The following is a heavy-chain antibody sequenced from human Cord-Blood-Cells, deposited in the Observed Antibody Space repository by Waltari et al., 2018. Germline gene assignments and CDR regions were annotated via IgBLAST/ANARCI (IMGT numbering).Heavy chain of an antibody. CDR2: IYYSGGT. CDR3: ARAGSGWYFDY. J-gene: IGHJ4*02. D-gene: IGHD6-19*01. Sequence: QVQLQESGPGLVKPSETLSLTCTVSGGSVSSGSYYWSWIRQPPGKGLEWVGYIYYSGGTNYNPPLKSRATISGSTSKNQFSMQLSSVTAGDTVVYYCARAGSGWYFDYWGQGTLVTVSS. V-gene: IGHV4-61*01. CDR1: GGSVSSGSYY.